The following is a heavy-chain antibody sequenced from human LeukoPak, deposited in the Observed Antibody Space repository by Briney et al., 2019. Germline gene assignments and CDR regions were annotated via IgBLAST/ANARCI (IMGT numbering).Heavy chain of an antibody. CDR3: ARDPNGNPDFDY. Sequence: PSGGSLRLSCAASGFTFSSYEMNWVRQAPGKGLEWLSFIDSSSYTSYADSVKGRFTISRDNAENSLYLQMSSLTVEDTAVYYCARDPNGNPDFDYWGQGTLVTVSS. CDR2: IDSSSYT. D-gene: IGHD2-8*01. J-gene: IGHJ4*02. CDR1: GFTFSSYE. V-gene: IGHV3-48*03.